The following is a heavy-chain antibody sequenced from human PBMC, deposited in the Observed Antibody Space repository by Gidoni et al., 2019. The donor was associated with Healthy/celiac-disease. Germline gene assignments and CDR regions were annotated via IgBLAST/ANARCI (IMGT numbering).Heavy chain of an antibody. V-gene: IGHV1-18*04. CDR2: NSAYNGNT. Sequence: QVQLVQSGAEVKKPGASVTVSCKASGYTFTRYGITWVRQAPVQGLKWMGWNSAYNGNTNYAQKHQGRVTMTTDTSTSTAYMELRSLRSDDTAVYYCARDPGVAAAGRPDYYYYGMDVWGQGTTVTVSS. CDR3: ARDPGVAAAGRPDYYYYGMDV. J-gene: IGHJ6*02. D-gene: IGHD6-13*01. CDR1: GYTFTRYG.